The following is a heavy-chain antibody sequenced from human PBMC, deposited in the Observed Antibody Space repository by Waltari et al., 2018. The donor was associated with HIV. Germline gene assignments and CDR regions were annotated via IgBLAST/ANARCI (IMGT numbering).Heavy chain of an antibody. J-gene: IGHJ4*02. V-gene: IGHV3-48*01. D-gene: IGHD3-22*01. CDR2: ISSSSSTM. CDR3: ARETYYYDSSGPYFDY. Sequence: EVQLVESGGGLVQPGGSLRLSCAASGFTFTSYGMNWVRQAPGKGLEWVSFISSSSSTMYCADSVKGRFTISRDNAKNSLYLQMNSLRAEDTAVYYCARETYYYDSSGPYFDYWGQGTLVTVSS. CDR1: GFTFTSYG.